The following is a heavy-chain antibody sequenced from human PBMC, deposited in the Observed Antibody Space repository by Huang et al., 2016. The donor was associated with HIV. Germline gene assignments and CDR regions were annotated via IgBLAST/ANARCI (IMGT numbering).Heavy chain of an antibody. CDR2: INHSGST. D-gene: IGHD3-16*01. CDR1: GGSFSGYF. Sequence: QVHLQQWGTGLLKPSETLSLTCAVYGGSFSGYFWNWIRQSPGKGPVWIVQINHSGSTTYTPSLKRRVIMSVDTSKNQFSLKLTSVTAADTAIYYCARELMLTFGGPFDPWGQGTLVTASS. V-gene: IGHV4-34*01. CDR3: ARELMLTFGGPFDP. J-gene: IGHJ5*02.